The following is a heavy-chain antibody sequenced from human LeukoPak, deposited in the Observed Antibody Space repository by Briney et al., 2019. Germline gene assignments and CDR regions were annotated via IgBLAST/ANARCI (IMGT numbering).Heavy chain of an antibody. CDR1: GGSISSSSYY. Sequence: SETLSLTCTVSGGSISSSSYYWGWIRQPPGKGLEWIGSIYYSGSTYYNPSLKSRVTISVDTSKNQFSLKLSSVTAADTAVYYCARDRRRYFGWFEVLRNRDYYMDVWGKGTTVTVSS. J-gene: IGHJ6*03. CDR2: IYYSGST. D-gene: IGHD3-9*01. CDR3: ARDRRRYFGWFEVLRNRDYYMDV. V-gene: IGHV4-39*07.